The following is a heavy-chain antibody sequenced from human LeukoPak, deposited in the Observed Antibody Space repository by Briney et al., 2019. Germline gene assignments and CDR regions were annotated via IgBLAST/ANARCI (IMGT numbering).Heavy chain of an antibody. CDR3: AKGMVRNYGMDV. CDR2: ISWNSGSI. J-gene: IGHJ6*02. Sequence: GRSRRLSCAASGFTFDDYAMHWVRQAPGKGLEWVSGISWNSGSIGYADSVKGRFTISRDNAKNSLYLQMNSLRAEDTALYYCAKGMVRNYGMDVWGQGTTVTVSS. CDR1: GFTFDDYA. V-gene: IGHV3-9*01. D-gene: IGHD3-10*01.